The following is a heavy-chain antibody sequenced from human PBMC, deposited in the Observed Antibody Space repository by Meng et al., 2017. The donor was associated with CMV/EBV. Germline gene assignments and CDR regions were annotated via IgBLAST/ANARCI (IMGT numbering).Heavy chain of an antibody. D-gene: IGHD2-15*01. J-gene: IGHJ5*02. V-gene: IGHV4-34*01. CDR1: GGSFSGDY. CDR3: ASSPRRAANNWFDP. CDR2: INHSGST. Sequence: AVDGGSFSGDYWSWIRKPPGKGLEWIGEINHSGSTNYNPSLKSRVTISVDTSKNQFSLKLSSVTAADTAVYYCASSPRRAANNWFDPWGQGTLVTVSS.